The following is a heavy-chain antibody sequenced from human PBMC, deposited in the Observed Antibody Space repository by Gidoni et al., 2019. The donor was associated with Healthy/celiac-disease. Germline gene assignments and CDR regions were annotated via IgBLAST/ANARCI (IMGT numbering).Heavy chain of an antibody. D-gene: IGHD4-17*01. J-gene: IGHJ6*02. Sequence: QVQPVQSGAEVKKPGSSGKVSCKSSGGTFSSYAISWVRQAPGQGLELMGGIIPIFGTANYAQKFQGRVTITADESTSTAYMELSSLRSEDTAVYYCARGHTGQGYGMDVWGQGTTVTASS. CDR1: GGTFSSYA. CDR3: ARGHTGQGYGMDV. CDR2: IIPIFGTA. V-gene: IGHV1-69*12.